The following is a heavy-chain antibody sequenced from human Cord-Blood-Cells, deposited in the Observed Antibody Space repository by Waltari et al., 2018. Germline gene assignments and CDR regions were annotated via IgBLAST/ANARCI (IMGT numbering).Heavy chain of an antibody. D-gene: IGHD3-3*01. CDR3: AKDIVPVYDFWSGYDAFDI. CDR1: GFTFDDYA. J-gene: IGHJ3*02. Sequence: EVQLVESGGGLVQPGRSLRLSCAASGFTFDDYAMHGVRQAPGKGLEWVSGISWNSGSIGYADSVKGRFTISRDNAKNSLYLQMNSLRAEDTALYYCAKDIVPVYDFWSGYDAFDIWGQGTMVTVSS. CDR2: ISWNSGSI. V-gene: IGHV3-9*01.